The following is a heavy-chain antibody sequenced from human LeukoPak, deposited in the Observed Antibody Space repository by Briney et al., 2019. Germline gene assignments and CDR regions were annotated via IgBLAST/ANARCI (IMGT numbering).Heavy chain of an antibody. Sequence: ASVKVSCKASGYTFTGYYMHWVRQAPGQGLEWMGWINPNSGDTNYAQKFQGRVTMTRDTSISTAYMELSRLRSDDTAVYYCARGSHYDSSGNYPIAFDIWGQGTMVTVSS. D-gene: IGHD3-22*01. CDR1: GYTFTGYY. CDR2: INPNSGDT. CDR3: ARGSHYDSSGNYPIAFDI. J-gene: IGHJ3*02. V-gene: IGHV1-2*02.